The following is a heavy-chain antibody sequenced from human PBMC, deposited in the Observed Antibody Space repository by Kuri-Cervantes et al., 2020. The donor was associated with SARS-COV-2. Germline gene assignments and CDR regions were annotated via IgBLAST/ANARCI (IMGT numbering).Heavy chain of an antibody. J-gene: IGHJ5*02. V-gene: IGHV4-30-2*01. CDR2: IYHSGST. CDR3: ARRINYWWFDP. D-gene: IGHD4-11*01. Sequence: SETLSLTCAVSGGSISSGGYSWSWIRQPPRKGLEWIGYIYHSGSTYYNPSLKSRVTISVDRSKNQFSLKLSSVTAADTAVYYCARRINYWWFDPWGQGTLVTVSS. CDR1: GGSISSGGYS.